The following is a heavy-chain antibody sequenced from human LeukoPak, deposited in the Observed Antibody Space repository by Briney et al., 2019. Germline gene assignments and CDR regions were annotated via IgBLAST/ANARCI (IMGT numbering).Heavy chain of an antibody. CDR2: IYSGGST. V-gene: IGHV3-66*01. J-gene: IGHJ5*02. CDR3: ARDWVWTTVTVNWFDP. D-gene: IGHD4-17*01. CDR1: GFTVSSNY. Sequence: PGGSLRLSCAASGFTVSSNYMSWVRQAPGKGLEWVSVIYSGGSTYYADSVKGRFTISRDNAKNSLYLQMNSLRAEDTAVYYCARDWVWTTVTVNWFDPWGQGTLVTVSS.